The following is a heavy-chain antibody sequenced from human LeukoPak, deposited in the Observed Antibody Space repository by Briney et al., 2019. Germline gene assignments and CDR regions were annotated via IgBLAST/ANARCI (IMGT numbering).Heavy chain of an antibody. J-gene: IGHJ4*02. CDR2: INHSGST. Sequence: PSETLSLTCAVYGGSFSGYYWSWIRQPPGKGLEWIGEINHSGSTNYNPSLKSRVTISVDTSKNQFSLKLSSVTAADTAVYYCARGPPNIVVVVAANYFDYWGQGTPVTVSS. D-gene: IGHD2-15*01. V-gene: IGHV4-34*01. CDR1: GGSFSGYY. CDR3: ARGPPNIVVVVAANYFDY.